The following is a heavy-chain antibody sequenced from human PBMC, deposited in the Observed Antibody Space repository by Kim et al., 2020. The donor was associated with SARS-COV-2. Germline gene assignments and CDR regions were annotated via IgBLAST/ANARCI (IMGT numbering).Heavy chain of an antibody. D-gene: IGHD5-18*01. CDR2: ISWDGGST. CDR3: AKGSYGRYYGMDV. CDR1: GFTFDDYT. V-gene: IGHV3-43*01. Sequence: GGSLRLSCAASGFTFDDYTMHWVRQAPGKGLEWVSLISWDGGSTYYADSVKGRFTISRDNSKNSLYLQMNSLRTEDTALYYCAKGSYGRYYGMDVWGQGTTVTVSS. J-gene: IGHJ6*02.